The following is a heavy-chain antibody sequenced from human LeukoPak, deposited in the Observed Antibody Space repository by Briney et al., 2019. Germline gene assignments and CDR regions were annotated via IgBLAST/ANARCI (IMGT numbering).Heavy chain of an antibody. Sequence: GGSLRLSCAASGFTFSSYGMHWVRQAPGKGLEWVAFIRYDGSNKYYADSVKGRFTISRDNSKNTLYLQMNSLRAEDTAVYYCAKVEWELRGYYYMDVWGKGTTVTVSS. CDR1: GFTFSSYG. CDR3: AKVEWELRGYYYMDV. V-gene: IGHV3-30*02. J-gene: IGHJ6*03. D-gene: IGHD1-26*01. CDR2: IRYDGSNK.